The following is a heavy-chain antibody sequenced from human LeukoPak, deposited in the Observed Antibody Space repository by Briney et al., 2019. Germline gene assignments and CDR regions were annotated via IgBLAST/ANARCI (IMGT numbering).Heavy chain of an antibody. D-gene: IGHD2-8*01. V-gene: IGHV3-33*01. Sequence: GGSLRLSCAASGFTSNIYGMHWVRQAPGKGLEWVALVWYDGTKNFYADSVKGRFTISRDNSKNTLYLQMNTLRPDDTAMYYCARDFWSNAVSDPYYFDYWGQGTLVTVS. CDR1: GFTSNIYG. CDR2: VWYDGTKN. J-gene: IGHJ4*02. CDR3: ARDFWSNAVSDPYYFDY.